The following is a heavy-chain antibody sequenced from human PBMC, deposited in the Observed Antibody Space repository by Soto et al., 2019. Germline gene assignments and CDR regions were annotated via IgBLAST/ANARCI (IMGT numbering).Heavy chain of an antibody. CDR2: ISGSGGST. CDR1: GFTFSNNA. J-gene: IGHJ4*02. D-gene: IGHD2-15*01. V-gene: IGHV3-23*01. Sequence: EVQLLESGGGLVQPGGSLRLSCVASGFTFSNNAMNWVRQAPGKGLEWVSAISGSGGSTYYADSVKGRFTISRDNSKNTLYLQMNSLRVEDTALYYCARDDHAGYCSGGSCSTCFDHWGQGTLVTVPS. CDR3: ARDDHAGYCSGGSCSTCFDH.